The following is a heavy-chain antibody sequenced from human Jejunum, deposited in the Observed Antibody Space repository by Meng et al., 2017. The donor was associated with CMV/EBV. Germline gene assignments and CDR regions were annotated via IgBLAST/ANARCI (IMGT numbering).Heavy chain of an antibody. J-gene: IGHJ4*02. CDR1: GYTFNSYY. D-gene: IGHD2-2*01. V-gene: IGHV1-46*02. CDR3: ARDFSSCYYY. CDR2: INPSGGST. Sequence: CKASGYTFNSYYMHWVRQAPGQGLEWMGIINPSGGSTSYAQKFQGRVTMTRDTSTSTVYMELSSLRSEDTAVYYCARDFSSCYYYWGQGTLVTVSS.